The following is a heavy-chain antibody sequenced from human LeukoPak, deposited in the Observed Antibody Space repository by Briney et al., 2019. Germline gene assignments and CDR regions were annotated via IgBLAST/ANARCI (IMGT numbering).Heavy chain of an antibody. D-gene: IGHD5-18*01. CDR3: AKALDTYGYMRFDF. J-gene: IGHJ4*02. CDR2: INGGGDTT. CDR1: GFTFVSYA. V-gene: IGHV3-23*01. Sequence: GSLRLSCAASGFTFVSYAMTWVRQAPGKGLEWVSAINGGGDTTYYADSVKGRFTISRDKSKNTMYLRMNSLRAEDTALYYCAKALDTYGYMRFDFWGQGTLVTVSS.